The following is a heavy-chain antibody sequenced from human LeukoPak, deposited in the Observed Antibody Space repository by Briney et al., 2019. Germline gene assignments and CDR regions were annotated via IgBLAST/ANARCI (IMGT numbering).Heavy chain of an antibody. Sequence: GGSPRLSCAASGFTVSSNYMSWVRQAPGKGLEWVSVIYSGDSTYYADSVKGRFTISRDNSKNTLHLQMNSLRAEDTAVYYCARVSGYSYGTLFDYWGQGTLVTVSS. D-gene: IGHD5-18*01. V-gene: IGHV3-53*01. CDR1: GFTVSSNY. CDR2: IYSGDST. J-gene: IGHJ4*02. CDR3: ARVSGYSYGTLFDY.